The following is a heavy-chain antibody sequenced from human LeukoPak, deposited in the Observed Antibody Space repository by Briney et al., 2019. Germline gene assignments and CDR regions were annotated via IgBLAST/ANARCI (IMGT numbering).Heavy chain of an antibody. CDR1: GFTFSNGW. CDR3: TSNLYCSTSSCYTLDN. D-gene: IGHD2-2*02. CDR2: IKSKSERGTT. V-gene: IGHV3-15*01. Sequence: GGSLRLSCAASGFTFSNGWMSWVRQAPGKGLEWVGRIKSKSERGTTDYAAPVKGRFTISRDGSTNTVYLHMNSLKTEDTAVYFCTSNLYCSTSSCYTLDNWGQGTLIAVSP. J-gene: IGHJ4*02.